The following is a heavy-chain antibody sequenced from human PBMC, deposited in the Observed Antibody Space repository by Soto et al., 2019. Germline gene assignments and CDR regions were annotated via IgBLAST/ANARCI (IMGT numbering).Heavy chain of an antibody. CDR1: GGSISSYY. V-gene: IGHV4-59*01. J-gene: IGHJ4*02. CDR2: IYYSGST. CDR3: ARSRYTSGWWTPPFDY. D-gene: IGHD6-19*01. Sequence: QVQLQESGPGLVKPSESLSLTCAVSGGSISSYYWSWIRQPPGKGLEWIGYIYYSGSTNYNPSLKSRFTISVDTSKTQFSLKLTSVTAADTAVYYCARSRYTSGWWTPPFDYWGQGTLVTVSS.